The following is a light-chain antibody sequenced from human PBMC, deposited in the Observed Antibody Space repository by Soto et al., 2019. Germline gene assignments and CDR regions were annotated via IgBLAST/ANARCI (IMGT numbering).Light chain of an antibody. CDR2: EGS. V-gene: IGLV2-23*01. J-gene: IGLJ1*01. CDR1: SSDVGSYNL. CDR3: CSYAAGSTYV. Sequence: QSALTQPASVSGSPGQSITISCTGTSSDVGSYNLVSWYQQHPGKAPKLMIYEGSKRPSGVSNRFSGSKSGNTASLTISGLQAEDEADYYCCSYAAGSTYVFGTGTKLTV.